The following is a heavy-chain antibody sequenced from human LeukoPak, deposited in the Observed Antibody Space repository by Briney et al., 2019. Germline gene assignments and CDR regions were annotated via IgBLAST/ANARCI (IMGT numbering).Heavy chain of an antibody. V-gene: IGHV1-2*02. D-gene: IGHD5-18*01. CDR2: INPNSGGT. J-gene: IGHJ5*02. CDR1: GYTFTGYY. Sequence: GASVKVSCKASGYTFTGYYTHWVRQAPGQGLEWMGWINPNSGGTNYAQKFQGKVTMTRDTSISTAYMELSRLRSDDTAVYYCARVGFRNTAMAPWGQGTLVTVSS. CDR3: ARVGFRNTAMAP.